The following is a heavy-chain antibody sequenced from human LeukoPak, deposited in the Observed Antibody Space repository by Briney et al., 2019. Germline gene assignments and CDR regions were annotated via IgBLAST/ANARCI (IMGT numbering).Heavy chain of an antibody. J-gene: IGHJ4*02. CDR2: IYRSGGT. D-gene: IGHD6-13*01. V-gene: IGHV4-4*02. Sequence: SETLSLTCAVSGASISSRNYWCWVRQPPGKGLEWIGEIYRSGGTNYHPSLKRRVTISLDTSKNQFSLKLISVTAADTAIFYCARVTGLLVQSSFDFWGQGILVTVSS. CDR3: ARVTGLLVQSSFDF. CDR1: GASISSRNY.